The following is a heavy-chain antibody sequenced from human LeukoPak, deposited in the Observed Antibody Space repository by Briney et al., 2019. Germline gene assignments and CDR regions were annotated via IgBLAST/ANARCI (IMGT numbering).Heavy chain of an antibody. J-gene: IGHJ4*02. Sequence: ASVKVSCKASGYTFTGYYMHWVRQAPGQGLEWMGWINPNSGGTNYAQKFQGRVTMTRDTSISTAYMELSRLRSDDTAVYYCARGVINSSGWEYYFDYWGQGTLVTVSS. V-gene: IGHV1-2*02. D-gene: IGHD6-19*01. CDR2: INPNSGGT. CDR1: GYTFTGYY. CDR3: ARGVINSSGWEYYFDY.